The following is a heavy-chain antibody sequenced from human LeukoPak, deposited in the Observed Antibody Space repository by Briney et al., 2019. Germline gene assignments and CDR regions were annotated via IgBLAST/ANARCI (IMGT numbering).Heavy chain of an antibody. CDR2: IYTSGST. CDR1: GGSISSYY. Sequence: PSETLSLTCTVSGGSISSYYWSWIRQPPGKGLEWVGYIYTSGSTNYNPSLKSRVTISVNTSKNQFSLKLSSVTAADTAVYCCASHEYASDAFDIWGQGTMVTVSS. CDR3: ASHEYASDAFDI. D-gene: IGHD2-2*01. V-gene: IGHV4-4*09. J-gene: IGHJ3*02.